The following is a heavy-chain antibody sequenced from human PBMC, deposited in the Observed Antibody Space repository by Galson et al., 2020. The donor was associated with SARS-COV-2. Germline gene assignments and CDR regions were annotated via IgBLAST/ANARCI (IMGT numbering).Heavy chain of an antibody. D-gene: IGHD4-17*01. CDR1: GFTFSSYG. V-gene: IGHV3-33*01. Sequence: GGSLRLSCAASGFTFSSYGMHWVRQAPGKGLEWVAVIWYDGSNKYYADSVKGRFTISRDNSKNTLYLQMNSLRAEDTAVYYCARDIPVYGDYGPGGDYWGQGTLVTVSS. J-gene: IGHJ4*02. CDR2: IWYDGSNK. CDR3: ARDIPVYGDYGPGGDY.